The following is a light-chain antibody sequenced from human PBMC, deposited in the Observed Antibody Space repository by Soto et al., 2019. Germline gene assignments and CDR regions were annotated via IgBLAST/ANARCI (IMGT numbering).Light chain of an antibody. CDR3: QQYSLYWT. CDR2: ETC. J-gene: IGKJ1*01. CDR1: QSVSHW. V-gene: IGKV1-5*03. Sequence: DIQMTQSPSTLSASVGDRVTITCRASQSVSHWLAWYQQKPGKAPQLLIYETCILESGVPSRFIGSGSGTEFTLTIGGLQTDDFAAYYCQQYSLYWTFGQGTKVEIK.